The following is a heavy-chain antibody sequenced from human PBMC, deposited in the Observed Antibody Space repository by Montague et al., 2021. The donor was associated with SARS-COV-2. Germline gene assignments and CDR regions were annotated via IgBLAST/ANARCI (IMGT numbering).Heavy chain of an antibody. CDR1: GDSVSSDSAA. Sequence: CAISGDSVSSDSAAWNWVRRSPSRGLEWLGRTYYRSNWYNDYAXXXKXRITIKSDTSKNQISLQLNSVTPEDTAVYYCARDLRWRYGYGMDVWGQGTTVTVSS. D-gene: IGHD3-16*01. CDR3: ARDLRWRYGYGMDV. J-gene: IGHJ6*02. CDR2: TYYRSNWYN. V-gene: IGHV6-1*01.